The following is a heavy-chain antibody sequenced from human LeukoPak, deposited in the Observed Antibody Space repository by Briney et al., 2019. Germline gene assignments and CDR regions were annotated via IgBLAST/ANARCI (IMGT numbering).Heavy chain of an antibody. CDR1: GYTFTSYG. CDR3: ARDLRDYYDSSGYNNPRPFDY. CDR2: ISAYNGNT. D-gene: IGHD3-22*01. Sequence: ASVKVSYTASGYTFTSYGISWVRQAPGQGLEWMGWISAYNGNTNYAQKLQGRVTITTDTSTSTAYMELRGLRSDDTAVYYCARDLRDYYDSSGYNNPRPFDYWGQGTLVTVSS. J-gene: IGHJ4*02. V-gene: IGHV1-18*01.